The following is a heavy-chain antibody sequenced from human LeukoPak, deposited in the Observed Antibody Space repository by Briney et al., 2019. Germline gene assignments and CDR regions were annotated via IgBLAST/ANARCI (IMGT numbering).Heavy chain of an antibody. V-gene: IGHV4-59*11. J-gene: IGHJ4*02. CDR2: IYYSGST. D-gene: IGHD2-2*01. CDR1: GCSISSHF. Sequence: SETLSLTCTVSGCSISSHFWNWIRQSPGKGLEWIGYIYYSGSTNYNPSLKSRVTIAVDASKNQFSLKLSSVTAADTAVYYCARRRTAACSSTSCYHFDYWGQGTLVTVSS. CDR3: ARRRTAACSSTSCYHFDY.